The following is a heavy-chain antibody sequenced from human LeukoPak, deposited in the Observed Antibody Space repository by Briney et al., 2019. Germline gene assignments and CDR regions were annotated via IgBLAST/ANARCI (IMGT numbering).Heavy chain of an antibody. CDR3: ARTDGYYDILTGYYRSYYFDY. V-gene: IGHV3-30*02. CDR1: GFTFSSYG. D-gene: IGHD3-9*01. Sequence: GGSLRLSCAASGFTFSSYGMHWVRQAPGKGLEWVAFIRYDGSNKYYADSVKGRFTISRDNSKNTLYLQMNSLRAEDTAVYYCARTDGYYDILTGYYRSYYFDYWGQGTLVTVSS. CDR2: IRYDGSNK. J-gene: IGHJ4*02.